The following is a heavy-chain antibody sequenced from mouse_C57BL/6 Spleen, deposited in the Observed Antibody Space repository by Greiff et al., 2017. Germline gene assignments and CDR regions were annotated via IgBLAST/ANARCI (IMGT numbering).Heavy chain of an antibody. CDR2: IDPEDGDT. CDR1: GFNITDYY. J-gene: IGHJ1*03. D-gene: IGHD4-1*02. V-gene: IGHV14-2*01. CDR3: ARSNWDGENWYFDV. Sequence: VQLQQSGAELVKPGASVKLSCTASGFNITDYYMHWVKQRPEQGLEWIGRIDPEDGDTKYDPKFQGKATITADTSSNTAYLQLSSLTSEDTAVXYCARSNWDGENWYFDVWGTGTTVTVSS.